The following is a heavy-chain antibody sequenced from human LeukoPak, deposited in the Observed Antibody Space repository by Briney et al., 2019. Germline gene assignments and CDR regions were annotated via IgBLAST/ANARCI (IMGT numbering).Heavy chain of an antibody. D-gene: IGHD6-19*01. V-gene: IGHV1-18*01. CDR2: ISGHNDNA. CDR1: GYTFSTYG. Sequence: ASVKVSCKASGYTFSTYGISWVRQAPGQGLEWLGWISGHNDNANYVQEFQDRVTMTTDTSTTTAYMELRSLTSDDTAVYFCARYLGHSSGSKRGFDYSGQGTLVTVSS. CDR3: ARYLGHSSGSKRGFDY. J-gene: IGHJ4*02.